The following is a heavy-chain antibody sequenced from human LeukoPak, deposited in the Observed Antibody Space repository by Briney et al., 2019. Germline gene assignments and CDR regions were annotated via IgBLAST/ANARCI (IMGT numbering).Heavy chain of an antibody. CDR1: GYTFTGCY. D-gene: IGHD6-13*01. Sequence: GASVKVSCKASGYTFTGCYMHWVRQAPGQGLEWMGWINPNSGGTNYAQKFQGRVTMTRDTSISTAYMDMSRLRSDDTAVYYCARAKAAAGIGWFDPWGQGTLVTVSS. CDR2: INPNSGGT. J-gene: IGHJ5*02. CDR3: ARAKAAAGIGWFDP. V-gene: IGHV1-2*02.